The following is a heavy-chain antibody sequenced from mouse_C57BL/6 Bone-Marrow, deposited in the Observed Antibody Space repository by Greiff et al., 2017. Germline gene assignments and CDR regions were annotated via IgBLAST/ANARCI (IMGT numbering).Heavy chain of an antibody. CDR3: ARGSFAY. Sequence: VHLVESGAELVRPGTSVKVSCKASGYAFTNYLIEWVKQRPGQGLEWIGVSNPGSGGTNYNEKFKGKATLTADKSSSTAYMQLSSLTSEDSAVYFCARGSFAYWGQGTLVTVSA. CDR2: SNPGSGGT. J-gene: IGHJ3*01. CDR1: GYAFTNYL. V-gene: IGHV1-54*01.